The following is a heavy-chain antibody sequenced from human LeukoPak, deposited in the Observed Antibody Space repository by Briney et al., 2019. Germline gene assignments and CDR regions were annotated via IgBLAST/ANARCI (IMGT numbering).Heavy chain of an antibody. Sequence: PGGSLRLSCTASGFTFGDYAMHWVRQAPGKGLEWVAVISYDGSNKYYADSVKGRFTISRDNSKNTLYLQMNSLRAEDTAVYYCARDSGDSSSWYASSDYYYYMDVWGKGTTVTVSS. CDR1: GFTFGDYA. V-gene: IGHV3-30*04. CDR2: ISYDGSNK. J-gene: IGHJ6*03. D-gene: IGHD6-13*01. CDR3: ARDSGDSSSWYASSDYYYYMDV.